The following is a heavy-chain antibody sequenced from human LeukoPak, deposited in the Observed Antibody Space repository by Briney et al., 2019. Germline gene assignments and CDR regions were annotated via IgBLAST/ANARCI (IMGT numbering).Heavy chain of an antibody. CDR2: IKSKTDGGTT. Sequence: GGSLRLSCAAPGFTFSNAWMSWVRQAPGKGLEWVGRIKSKTDGGTTDYAAPVKGRFTISRDDSKNTLYLQMNSLKTEDTAVYYCTTASTVAGKNYWGQGTLVTVSS. CDR1: GFTFSNAW. V-gene: IGHV3-15*01. D-gene: IGHD6-19*01. CDR3: TTASTVAGKNY. J-gene: IGHJ4*02.